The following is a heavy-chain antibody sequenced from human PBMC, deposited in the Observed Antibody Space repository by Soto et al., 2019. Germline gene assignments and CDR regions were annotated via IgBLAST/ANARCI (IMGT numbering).Heavy chain of an antibody. J-gene: IGHJ6*02. D-gene: IGHD5-12*01. Sequence: QGQLVESAGCVVQPGRSLRLSCAASGFTFSSYAMHWVRQAPGKGLEWVAVISYDGSNKYYADSVKGRFTISRDNSKNTLYLQMNSLRAEDTAVYYCARDYYRFNSGYGFSMDVWGQGTTVTVSS. CDR2: ISYDGSNK. CDR1: GFTFSSYA. V-gene: IGHV3-30-3*01. CDR3: ARDYYRFNSGYGFSMDV.